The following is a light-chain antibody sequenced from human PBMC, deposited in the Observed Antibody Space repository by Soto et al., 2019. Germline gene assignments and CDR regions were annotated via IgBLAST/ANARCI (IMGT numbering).Light chain of an antibody. Sequence: DVVMTQSPLSLPVTLGQPASISCRSSQSLVSSDGNTYLNWFQQRPGQSPRRLIYKVFNRDSGVPDRFSGSGSGTDFTLIINRVEADDLGMYYCMQGTHWPNTVGQGTKLEIK. CDR3: MQGTHWPNT. V-gene: IGKV2-30*01. CDR2: KVF. CDR1: QSLVSSDGNTY. J-gene: IGKJ2*01.